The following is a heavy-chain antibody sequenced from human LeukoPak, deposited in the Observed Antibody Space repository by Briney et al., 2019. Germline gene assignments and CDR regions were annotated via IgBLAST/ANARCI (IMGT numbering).Heavy chain of an antibody. Sequence: GGSLKLSCAASGFTLSSYEMNWVRLAPGKGLEWISYISRTGNSIYYADSVKGRFTLSRDSAKNSLYLQMNSLRAEDTAVYYCARGPYSSNWYVDYWGQGTLVTVAS. D-gene: IGHD6-13*01. V-gene: IGHV3-48*03. CDR1: GFTLSSYE. CDR3: ARGPYSSNWYVDY. CDR2: ISRTGNSI. J-gene: IGHJ4*02.